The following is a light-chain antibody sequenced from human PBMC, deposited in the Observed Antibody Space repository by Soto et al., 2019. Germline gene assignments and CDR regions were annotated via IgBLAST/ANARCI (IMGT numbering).Light chain of an antibody. CDR3: AAWDDSLNGVL. CDR2: SSS. CDR1: STNIGSKT. J-gene: IGLJ2*01. V-gene: IGLV1-44*01. Sequence: QLVLTQPPSASGTPGQRVTISCSGSSTNIGSKTVNWYQQLPGTAPKLLIYSSSQRPSGVPGRFSGSKSGTSASLAISGLQSEDEADYYCAAWDDSLNGVLFGGGTKLTVL.